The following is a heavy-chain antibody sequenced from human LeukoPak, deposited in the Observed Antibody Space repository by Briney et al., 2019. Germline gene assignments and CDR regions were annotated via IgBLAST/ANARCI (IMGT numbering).Heavy chain of an antibody. J-gene: IGHJ6*03. CDR1: GGSISSSSYY. Sequence: SETLSLTCTVSGGSISSSSYYWGWIRQPPGKGLEWIGSIYYSGSTYYNPSLKSRVTISVDTSKNQFSLKLSSVTAADTAVYYCARNRLEEEYYYYYYYMDVWGKGTTVTISS. CDR2: IYYSGST. D-gene: IGHD4-11*01. CDR3: ARNRLEEEYYYYYYYMDV. V-gene: IGHV4-39*07.